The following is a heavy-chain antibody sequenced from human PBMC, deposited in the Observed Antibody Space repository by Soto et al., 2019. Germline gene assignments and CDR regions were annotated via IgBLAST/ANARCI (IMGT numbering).Heavy chain of an antibody. CDR3: ATYSSPFDY. J-gene: IGHJ4*02. D-gene: IGHD6-13*01. CDR1: EFSFSSYA. V-gene: IGHV3-23*01. CDR2: ISATGTTT. Sequence: ETLRLSCAASEFSFSSYALNWVRQAPGKGLEWVSAISATGTTTYYADSVKGRFTISRDNSKRTLFLQMDSLSPEDTAVYYCATYSSPFDYWGQGTLVTV.